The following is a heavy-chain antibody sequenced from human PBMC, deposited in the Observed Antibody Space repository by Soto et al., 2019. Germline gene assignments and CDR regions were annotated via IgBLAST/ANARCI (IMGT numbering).Heavy chain of an antibody. CDR3: TIVRVADSALDH. CDR1: GFILSNNG. Sequence: GGSLRLSCVGSGFILSNNGMHWVRQTPGKGLEWVAFMSYDGSDTFYADSVKGRFTISRDNSKNTLFLHMSNLRAEDTAMYYCTIVRVADSALDHWGQGTLVTVSS. CDR2: MSYDGSDT. J-gene: IGHJ4*02. D-gene: IGHD3-10*02. V-gene: IGHV3-30*02.